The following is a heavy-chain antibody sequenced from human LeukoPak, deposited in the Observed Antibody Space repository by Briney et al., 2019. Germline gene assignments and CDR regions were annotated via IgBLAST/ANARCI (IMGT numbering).Heavy chain of an antibody. V-gene: IGHV1-46*01. J-gene: IGHJ5*02. D-gene: IGHD1-26*01. CDR3: ARDNSVGDNAWWFDP. Sequence: ASVKVSCKASGYTFTSYYIHWVRQAPGQGLEWMGMINPNDGYTTYAQKFQGRVTMTTDMSTSTDYMELSSLRSEDTAIYYCARDNSVGDNAWWFDPWGQGTLVTVSS. CDR2: INPNDGYT. CDR1: GYTFTSYY.